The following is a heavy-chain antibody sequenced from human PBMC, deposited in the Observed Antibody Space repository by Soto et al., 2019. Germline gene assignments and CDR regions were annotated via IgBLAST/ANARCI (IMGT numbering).Heavy chain of an antibody. Sequence: SETLSLTCAVYGGSLNGYYWSWIRQPPGKGLEWIGEINHSGNTNYNPSLKSRVTISVDTSKNQFSLKLSSVTAADTAIYYCARYNWFDPWGQGTLVTVSS. J-gene: IGHJ5*02. V-gene: IGHV4-34*01. CDR1: GGSLNGYY. CDR2: INHSGNT. CDR3: ARYNWFDP.